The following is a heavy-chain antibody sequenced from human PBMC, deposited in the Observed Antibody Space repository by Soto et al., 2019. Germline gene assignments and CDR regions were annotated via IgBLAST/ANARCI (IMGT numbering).Heavy chain of an antibody. CDR3: ARHPGPTTSVNCFDH. V-gene: IGHV1-18*01. CDR2: ISTYSGDT. J-gene: IGHJ5*02. Sequence: QVHLVQSGVEVKTPGASVKVSCQASGYTFFTYDISWVRQAPGQGLEWMGWISTYSGDTKYAQQFQGRVTMTTDTSTTTDYMELRSLSADDTSVYYCARHPGPTTSVNCFDHCGEGTLVTVSS. D-gene: IGHD5-12*01. CDR1: GYTFFTYD.